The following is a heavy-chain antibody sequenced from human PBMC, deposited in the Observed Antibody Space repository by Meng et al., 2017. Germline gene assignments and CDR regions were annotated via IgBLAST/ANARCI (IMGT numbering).Heavy chain of an antibody. V-gene: IGHV3-15*04. D-gene: IGHD6-13*01. J-gene: IGHJ4*02. CDR3: ATGAAAADH. Sequence: EVERVGAGGGLVKPVVSLRLSCVASGLRFTDAWMSWVRQAPGKGLEWVGRIERKSDGGTIYYAAPVKGRFTISRDDSKNTLYLQMDSLINEDTAVYFCATGAAAADHWGQGTLVTVSS. CDR1: GLRFTDAW. CDR2: IERKSDGGTI.